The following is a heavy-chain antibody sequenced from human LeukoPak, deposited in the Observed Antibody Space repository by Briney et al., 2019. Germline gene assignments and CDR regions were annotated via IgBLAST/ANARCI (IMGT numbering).Heavy chain of an antibody. D-gene: IGHD3-16*02. Sequence: SETLSLTCTVSGYSISSGYYWGWIRQPPGKGLEWIGSIYHSGSTYYKPSLKSRVTISVDTPKNQFSLKLSSVTAADTAVYYCARDWDDYVWGSYRSPYFDYWGQGTLVTVSS. J-gene: IGHJ4*02. CDR2: IYHSGST. CDR1: GYSISSGYY. V-gene: IGHV4-38-2*02. CDR3: ARDWDDYVWGSYRSPYFDY.